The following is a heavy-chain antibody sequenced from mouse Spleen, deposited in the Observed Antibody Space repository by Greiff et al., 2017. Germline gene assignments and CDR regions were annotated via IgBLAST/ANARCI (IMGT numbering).Heavy chain of an antibody. CDR2: IYPRSGNT. D-gene: IGHD2-14*01. V-gene: IGHV1-81*01. J-gene: IGHJ4*01. CDR3: ASRDRGYAMDY. Sequence: VKLQQSGAELARPGASVKLSCKASGYTFTSYGISWVKQRTGQGLEWIGEIYPRSGNTYYNEKFKGKATLTADKSSSTAYMELRSLTSEDSAVYFCASRDRGYAMDYWGQGTSVTVSS. CDR1: GYTFTSYG.